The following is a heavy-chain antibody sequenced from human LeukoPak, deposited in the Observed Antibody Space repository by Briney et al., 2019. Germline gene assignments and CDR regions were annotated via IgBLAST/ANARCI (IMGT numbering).Heavy chain of an antibody. CDR3: ASLGEYEFDSDY. CDR2: INPNSGGT. J-gene: IGHJ4*02. CDR1: GYTFTSYG. V-gene: IGHV1-2*02. D-gene: IGHD3-16*01. Sequence: GASVKVSCKASGYTFTSYGISWVRQAPGQGLEWMGWINPNSGGTNYAQKFQGRVTMTRDTSISTAYMELSRLRSDDTAVYYCASLGEYEFDSDYWGQGTLVTVSS.